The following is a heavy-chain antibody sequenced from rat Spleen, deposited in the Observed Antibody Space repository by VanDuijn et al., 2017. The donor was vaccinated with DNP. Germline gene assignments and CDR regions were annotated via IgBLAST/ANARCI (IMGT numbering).Heavy chain of an antibody. CDR3: ARDMDYYDGSYYRYYFDY. V-gene: IGHV5-31*01. Sequence: EVQLVESGGGLVQPGRSLKLSCVASGFSFSHYWMTWIRQVPGKGLEWIASITSGGSSYYPDSVKGRFTISIDNAKNTLYLRMNSLRSEDKATYYCARDMDYYDGSYYRYYFDYWGQGVMVTVSS. CDR1: GFSFSHYW. CDR2: ITSGGSS. J-gene: IGHJ2*01. D-gene: IGHD1-12*02.